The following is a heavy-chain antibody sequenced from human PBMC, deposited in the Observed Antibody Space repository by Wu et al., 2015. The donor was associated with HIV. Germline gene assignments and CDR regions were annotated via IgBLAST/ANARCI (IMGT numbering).Heavy chain of an antibody. J-gene: IGHJ4*02. D-gene: IGHD3-22*01. Sequence: QVQVVQSGAEVKKPGASVKVSCKTSGYTFTSYGISWVRQAPGQGLEWMGWISTYNGDTNYAQKVQGRVTMTTDTSTSTAYMELRSLKSDDTAMYYCARDLYSSGYFFPDYWGQGTLVTVSS. CDR2: ISTYNGDT. V-gene: IGHV1-18*01. CDR3: ARDLYSSGYFFPDY. CDR1: GYTFTSYG.